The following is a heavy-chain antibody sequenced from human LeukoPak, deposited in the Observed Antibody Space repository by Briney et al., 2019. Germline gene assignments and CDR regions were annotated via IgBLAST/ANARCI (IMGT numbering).Heavy chain of an antibody. J-gene: IGHJ4*02. CDR1: GFTFSSYA. CDR2: ISYDGSNK. V-gene: IGHV3-30-3*01. Sequence: PGGSLRLSCAASGFTFSSYAMHWVRRAPGKGLEWVAVISYDGSNKYYADSVKGRFTISRDNSKNTLYLQMNSLRAEDTAVYYCAREDRGWYVSFDYWGQGTLVTVSS. CDR3: AREDRGWYVSFDY. D-gene: IGHD6-19*01.